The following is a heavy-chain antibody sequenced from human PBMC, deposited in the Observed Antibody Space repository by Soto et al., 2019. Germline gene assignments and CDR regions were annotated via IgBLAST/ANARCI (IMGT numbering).Heavy chain of an antibody. J-gene: IGHJ4*02. CDR2: INAGNGNT. V-gene: IGHV1-3*01. CDR1: GYTFTSYD. Sequence: GASVKVSCKASGYTFTSYDISWVRQGPGQGLEWMGWINAGNGNTKYSQKFQGRVTITRDTSASTAYMELSSLRSEDTAVYYCARDLQADYWGQGTLVTVSS. CDR3: ARDLQADY.